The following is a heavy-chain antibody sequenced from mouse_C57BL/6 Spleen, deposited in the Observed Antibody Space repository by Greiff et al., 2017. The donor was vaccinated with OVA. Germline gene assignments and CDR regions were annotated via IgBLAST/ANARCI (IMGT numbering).Heavy chain of an antibody. CDR3: GRYIYEGYFDV. CDR2: IRSKSNNYAT. CDR1: GFSFNTYA. D-gene: IGHD2-12*01. J-gene: IGHJ1*03. V-gene: IGHV10-1*01. Sequence: EVQLVESGGGLVQPKGSLKLSCAASGFSFNTYAMNWVRQAPGKGLEWVARIRSKSNNYATYYADSVKDRFTISRDDSESMLYLKMNNLKTEDTARDYCGRYIYEGYFDVWGTGTTVTVSS.